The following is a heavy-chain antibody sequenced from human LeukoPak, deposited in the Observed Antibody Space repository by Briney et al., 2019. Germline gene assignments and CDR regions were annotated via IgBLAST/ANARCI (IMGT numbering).Heavy chain of an antibody. CDR2: IKSDGSST. CDR3: ARVLMAHGQFDY. J-gene: IGHJ4*02. CDR1: GFTFSSYG. Sequence: GGSLRLSCAASGFTFSSYGMHWVRQVPGKGLVWVSRIKSDGSSTSYADSVKGRFTISRDNAKNTLYLQMNSLRAEDTAVYYCARVLMAHGQFDYWGRGTLVTVSS. V-gene: IGHV3-74*01. D-gene: IGHD5-24*01.